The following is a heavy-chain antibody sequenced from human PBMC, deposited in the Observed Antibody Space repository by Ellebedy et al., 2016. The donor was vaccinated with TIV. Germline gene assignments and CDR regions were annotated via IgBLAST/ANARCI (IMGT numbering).Heavy chain of an antibody. V-gene: IGHV3-30*03. CDR2: ISHDGTTK. CDR3: ARGVLSGY. J-gene: IGHJ4*02. D-gene: IGHD2/OR15-2a*01. Sequence: PGGSLRLSCAASGFTFNNYDMHWVRQAPGKGLEWVAVISHDGTTKYYTDSVKGRFTISRDNSKNTVYLQMNSLTAEDTAVYYCARGVLSGYWGQGTLVTVSS. CDR1: GFTFNNYD.